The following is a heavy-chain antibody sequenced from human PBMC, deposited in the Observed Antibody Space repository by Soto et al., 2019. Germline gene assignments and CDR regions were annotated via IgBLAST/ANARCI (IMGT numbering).Heavy chain of an antibody. Sequence: EVQLVDSGGGLVQPGGSLRLSCAASGFTISTYSMNWVRQAPGKGLEWIAYISSGNPSVHYADSVRGRFTISRDTAKNSLHLQMNCLRDDDTAVYFCARGGWEHDYWGQGTLVTVSS. CDR2: ISSGNPSV. D-gene: IGHD1-26*01. CDR1: GFTISTYS. CDR3: ARGGWEHDY. V-gene: IGHV3-48*02. J-gene: IGHJ4*02.